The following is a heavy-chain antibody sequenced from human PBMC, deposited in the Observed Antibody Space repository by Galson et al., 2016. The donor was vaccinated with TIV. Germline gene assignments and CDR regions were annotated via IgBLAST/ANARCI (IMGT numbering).Heavy chain of an antibody. CDR3: ARSPHSAYGTFSDY. V-gene: IGHV1-69*04. Sequence: SVKVSCKASGGTFSSYALSWVRQAPGQGLEWMGRIIPILGMTNYAQRFQGRATITADRSATTAYMELNSLRSEDTAVYYCARSPHSAYGTFSDYWGQGTLVTVSS. CDR1: GGTFSSYA. J-gene: IGHJ4*02. D-gene: IGHD5-12*01. CDR2: IIPILGMT.